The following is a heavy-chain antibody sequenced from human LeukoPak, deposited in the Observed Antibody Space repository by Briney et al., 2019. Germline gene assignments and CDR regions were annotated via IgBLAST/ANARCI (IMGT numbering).Heavy chain of an antibody. CDR1: GFTFSSYG. D-gene: IGHD3-10*02. Sequence: PGGSLRLSCAASGFTFSSYGMTWVRQAPGKGLEWVSSISGSGGSTYYADSVKGRFTISRDNAKNSLYLQMNSLRAEDTAVYYCAELGITMIGGVWGKGTTVTISS. CDR2: ISGSGGST. J-gene: IGHJ6*04. V-gene: IGHV3-23*01. CDR3: AELGITMIGGV.